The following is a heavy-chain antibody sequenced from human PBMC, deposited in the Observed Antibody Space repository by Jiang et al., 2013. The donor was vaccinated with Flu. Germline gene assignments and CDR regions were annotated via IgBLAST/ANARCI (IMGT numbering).Heavy chain of an antibody. CDR3: ASSFGDNAFDI. CDR1: GFTFITYS. Sequence: SSCSSGFTFITYSMNWIRQAPGKGLEWVSFISSSSSYIHYADSVKGRFTISRDNAKNSLYLQMNSLRAEDTAVYYCASSFGDNAFDIWGQGTMVTVSS. J-gene: IGHJ3*02. V-gene: IGHV3-21*01. D-gene: IGHD3-10*01. CDR2: ISSSSSYI.